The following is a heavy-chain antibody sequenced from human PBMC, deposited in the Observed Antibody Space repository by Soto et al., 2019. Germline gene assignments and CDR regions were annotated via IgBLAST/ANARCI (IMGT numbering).Heavy chain of an antibody. J-gene: IGHJ6*02. CDR2: ISAYNGNT. CDR1: GYTFTSYG. D-gene: IGHD2-2*02. Sequence: ASVKVSCKASGYTFTSYGISWVRQAPGQGLEWMGWISAYNGNTNYAQKLQGRVTMTTDTSTSTAYMELRSLRSDDTAVYYCARXPVVPAAIRYYYYGMDVWGQGTTVTVSS. CDR3: ARXPVVPAAIRYYYYGMDV. V-gene: IGHV1-18*04.